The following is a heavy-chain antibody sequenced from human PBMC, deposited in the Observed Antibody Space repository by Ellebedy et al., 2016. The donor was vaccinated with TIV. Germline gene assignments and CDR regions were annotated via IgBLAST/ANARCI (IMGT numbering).Heavy chain of an antibody. Sequence: GESLKISCAASGFTFSSYAMSWVRQALGKGLEWVSAISGSGGSTYYADSVKGRFTISRDNSKNTLYLQMNSLRAEDTAVYYCAKDFWSGYWVYWGQGTLVTVSS. V-gene: IGHV3-23*01. J-gene: IGHJ4*02. CDR3: AKDFWSGYWVY. CDR1: GFTFSSYA. D-gene: IGHD3-3*01. CDR2: ISGSGGST.